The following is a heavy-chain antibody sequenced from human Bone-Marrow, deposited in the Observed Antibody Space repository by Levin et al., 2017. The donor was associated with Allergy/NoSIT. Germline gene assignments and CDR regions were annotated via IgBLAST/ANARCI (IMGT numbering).Heavy chain of an antibody. CDR1: GGSISSSLYY. Sequence: SETLSLTCTVSGGSISSSLYYWGWLRQPPGTGLEWIGSINYSGNTFHNPSLKSRVTVSVDTSKNQFSLNLTSVTAADTAVYYCARDFGEVIVATMTGAFEVWGQGRMVAVSS. V-gene: IGHV4-39*07. J-gene: IGHJ3*01. CDR2: INYSGNT. CDR3: ARDFGEVIVATMTGAFEV. D-gene: IGHD5-12*01.